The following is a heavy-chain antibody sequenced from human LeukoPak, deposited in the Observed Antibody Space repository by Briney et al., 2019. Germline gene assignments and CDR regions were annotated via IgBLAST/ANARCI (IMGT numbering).Heavy chain of an antibody. V-gene: IGHV3-30*01. Sequence: GRSLRLSCAASGFTFSSYAMHWVRQAPGKGLEWVAVISYDGSNKYYADSVKGRFTISRDNSKNTLYLQMNSLRAEDTAVYYCAGEGSYWGQGTLVTVSS. CDR2: ISYDGSNK. CDR3: AGEGSY. CDR1: GFTFSSYA. J-gene: IGHJ4*02.